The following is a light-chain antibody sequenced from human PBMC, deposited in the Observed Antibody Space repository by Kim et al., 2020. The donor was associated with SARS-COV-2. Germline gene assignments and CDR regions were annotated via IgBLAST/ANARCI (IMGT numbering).Light chain of an antibody. CDR1: QTISSW. CDR2: KAS. Sequence: SASVGDPVTLTCRASQTISSWLAWYQQKPGQAPKLLMYKASTLETGVPSRFSGSGSGTEFTLTISSLQPDDFATYYCQQYHAYSYSFGQGTKLEI. V-gene: IGKV1-5*03. J-gene: IGKJ2*03. CDR3: QQYHAYSYS.